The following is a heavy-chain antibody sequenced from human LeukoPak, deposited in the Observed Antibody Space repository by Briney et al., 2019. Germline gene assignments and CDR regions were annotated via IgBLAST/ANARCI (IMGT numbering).Heavy chain of an antibody. Sequence: GGSLRLSCAASGLTFSAYWGNWVRQAPGKGLEWVANIEQDGSEKNYVDSVKGRFTISRDNGENSLYLQMNSLRVGDTGVYYCVGGIGWLPDYWGQGTPVTVSS. CDR2: IEQDGSEK. D-gene: IGHD6-19*01. CDR1: GLTFSAYW. V-gene: IGHV3-7*01. CDR3: VGGIGWLPDY. J-gene: IGHJ4*02.